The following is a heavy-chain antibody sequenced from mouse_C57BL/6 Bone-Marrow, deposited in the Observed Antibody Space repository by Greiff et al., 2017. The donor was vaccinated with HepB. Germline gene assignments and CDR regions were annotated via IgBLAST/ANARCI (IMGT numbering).Heavy chain of an antibody. V-gene: IGHV14-1*01. CDR2: IDPEDGDT. Sequence: VQLQQSGAELVRPGASVKLSCTASGFNIKDYNMHWVKQRPEQGLEWIGRIDPEDGDTEYAPKFQGKATMTADTSSNTAYLQLSSLTSVDTAVYYCTTRDYWYFYVWGSGNTVTVSS. J-gene: IGHJ1*01. CDR3: TTRDYWYFYV. CDR1: GFNIKDYN.